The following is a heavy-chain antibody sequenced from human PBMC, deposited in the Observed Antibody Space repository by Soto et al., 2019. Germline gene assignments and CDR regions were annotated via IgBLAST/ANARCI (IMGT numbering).Heavy chain of an antibody. D-gene: IGHD2-21*01. CDR1: GYSFTSYW. Sequence: GESLKISCKGSGYSFTSYWIGWVRQMPGKGLEWMGIIYPGDSNTRYSPSLQGQVTISVDKSISTAYLQWSSLKATDTAMYYCARVLRSDALDFWGHGTMVTVSS. CDR2: IYPGDSNT. J-gene: IGHJ3*01. CDR3: ARVLRSDALDF. V-gene: IGHV5-51*01.